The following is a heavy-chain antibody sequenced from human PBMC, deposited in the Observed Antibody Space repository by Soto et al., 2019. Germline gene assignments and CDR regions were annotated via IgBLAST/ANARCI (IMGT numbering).Heavy chain of an antibody. CDR3: ARGVGSGSYYNQYNWFDP. V-gene: IGHV4-39*01. J-gene: IGHJ5*02. Sequence: ETLSLTCTVSGGSISSSSYYWGWIRQPPGKGLEWIGIMYYTGSTYYNPSLKSRVTISVDTPKNQFSLKLSSVTAADTAVYYCARGVGSGSYYNQYNWFDPWGQGTLVTVSS. CDR2: MYYTGST. D-gene: IGHD3-10*01. CDR1: GGSISSSSYY.